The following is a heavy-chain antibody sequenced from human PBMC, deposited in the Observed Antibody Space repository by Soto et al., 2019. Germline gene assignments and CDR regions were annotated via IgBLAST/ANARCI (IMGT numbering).Heavy chain of an antibody. CDR3: ARDLYPSSAPGDP. D-gene: IGHD6-6*01. J-gene: IGHJ5*02. CDR1: GYTFTTYA. V-gene: IGHV1-3*04. Sequence: ASVKVSCKASGYTFTTYAIHWVRQAPGQRLEWMGWINTGNGDTKYSQQFQGRVTITMDTSASTVYMELSSLRSEDTAVYYCARDLYPSSAPGDPWGQGTLVTV. CDR2: INTGNGDT.